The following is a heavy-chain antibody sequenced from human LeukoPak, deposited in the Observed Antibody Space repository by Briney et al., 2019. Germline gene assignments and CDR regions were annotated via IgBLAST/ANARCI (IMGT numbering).Heavy chain of an antibody. D-gene: IGHD6-13*01. CDR3: VKDRRYSSSWYSEIDY. CDR1: GFTFSSYA. J-gene: IGHJ4*02. CDR2: ISSNGGST. Sequence: GGSLRLSCLASGFTFSSYAMHWVRQAPGKGLEYVSAISSNGGSTYYAGSVKGRFTISRDNSKNTLYLQMSSLRAEDTAVYYCVKDRRYSSSWYSEIDYWGQGTLVTVSS. V-gene: IGHV3-64D*06.